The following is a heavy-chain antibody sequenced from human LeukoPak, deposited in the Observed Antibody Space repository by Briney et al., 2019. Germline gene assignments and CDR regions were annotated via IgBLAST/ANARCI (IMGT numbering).Heavy chain of an antibody. Sequence: PSETLSLTCAVYGGSFSGYYWSWIRQPPGKGLEWIGEINHSGSTNYNPSLKSRVTMSVDTSKNQFSLKLNSVTAADTAVYYCARTVVVTASYYFDYWGQGTLVTVSS. CDR2: INHSGST. D-gene: IGHD2-2*01. CDR3: ARTVVVTASYYFDY. J-gene: IGHJ4*02. V-gene: IGHV4-34*01. CDR1: GGSFSGYY.